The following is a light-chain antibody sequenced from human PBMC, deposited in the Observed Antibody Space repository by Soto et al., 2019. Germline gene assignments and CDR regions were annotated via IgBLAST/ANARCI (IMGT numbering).Light chain of an antibody. CDR3: QQYIRYWT. J-gene: IGKJ1*01. Sequence: DIQMTQSPSTLSASVGDRVTITCRASQSISSWLAWYQQKPGKAPKLLIYKASSLESGVPSRFSGSGSGTEFTLTISSLQPDDSATYSCQQYIRYWTFGQGTKVEMK. CDR2: KAS. CDR1: QSISSW. V-gene: IGKV1-5*03.